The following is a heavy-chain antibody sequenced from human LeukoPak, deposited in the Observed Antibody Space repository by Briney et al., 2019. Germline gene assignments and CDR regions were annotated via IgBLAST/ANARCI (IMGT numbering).Heavy chain of an antibody. J-gene: IGHJ4*02. Sequence: GGSLRLSCAASGFTLSSYAMNWVRQAPGKGLEGVSAISGSGSAYYADSVKGRFTISRDNSKNTLYLQMNSLRAEDTAVYYCAKRGAEVGATVAPGDYWGQGTLLTVSS. CDR3: AKRGAEVGATVAPGDY. CDR1: GFTLSSYA. CDR2: ISGSGSA. D-gene: IGHD1-26*01. V-gene: IGHV3-23*01.